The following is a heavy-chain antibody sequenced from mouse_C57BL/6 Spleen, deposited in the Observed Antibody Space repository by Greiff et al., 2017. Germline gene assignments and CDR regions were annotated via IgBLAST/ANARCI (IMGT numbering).Heavy chain of an antibody. CDR2: IYPGDGDT. Sequence: VQLKESGAELVKPGASVKISCKASGYAFSSYWMNWVKQRPGKGLEWIGQIYPGDGDTNYNGKFKGKATLTADKSSSTAYMQLSSLTSEDSAVYFCARSSDDYDAMDYWGQGTSVTVSS. CDR3: ARSSDDYDAMDY. V-gene: IGHV1-80*01. J-gene: IGHJ4*01. CDR1: GYAFSSYW.